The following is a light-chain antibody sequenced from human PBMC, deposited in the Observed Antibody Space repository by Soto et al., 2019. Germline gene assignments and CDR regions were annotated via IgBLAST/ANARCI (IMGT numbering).Light chain of an antibody. CDR2: AAS. CDR3: QKYNSAPNT. J-gene: IGKJ2*01. Sequence: DVQMTQSPSSLSASVGDRVTITCRASRDISSSLAWYQQKPGKVPKLLIYAASTLHAGVQSRFSGSGSGKFFTLTINSLQPEDVATYYCQKYNSAPNTFGRGTRLEIK. CDR1: RDISSS. V-gene: IGKV1-27*01.